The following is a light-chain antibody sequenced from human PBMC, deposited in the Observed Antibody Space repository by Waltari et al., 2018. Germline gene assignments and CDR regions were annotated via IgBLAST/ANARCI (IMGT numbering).Light chain of an antibody. CDR2: GAS. V-gene: IGKV3-20*01. Sequence: EIALTQSPGTLSLSPGERATLSCRASQSVSSSYLAWYQQKPGQAPRLLIYGASSRATGIPDRFSGSGSGTDFTLTISRLEPEDFAVYYCQQYGSSPLTFGGGTKVEI. J-gene: IGKJ4*01. CDR3: QQYGSSPLT. CDR1: QSVSSSY.